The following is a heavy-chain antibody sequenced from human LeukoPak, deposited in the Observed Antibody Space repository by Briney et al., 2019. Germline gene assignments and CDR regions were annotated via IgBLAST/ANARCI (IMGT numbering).Heavy chain of an antibody. CDR2: IYSGGNA. CDR3: ARSRVVATTSPFDY. J-gene: IGHJ4*02. CDR1: GFIVSSNY. D-gene: IGHD2-15*01. V-gene: IGHV3-53*01. Sequence: GGSLRLSCAASGFIVSSNYMSWVRQAPGKGLEWVPVIYSGGNAYYADSVKGRFIISRDNSKSTLYLQMNSLRAEDTAVYYCARSRVVATTSPFDYWGQGTLVTVSS.